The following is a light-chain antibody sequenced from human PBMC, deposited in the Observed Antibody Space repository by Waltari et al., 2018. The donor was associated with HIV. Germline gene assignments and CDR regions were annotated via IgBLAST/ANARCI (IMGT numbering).Light chain of an antibody. V-gene: IGLV1-51*01. CDR1: SSNIGNTY. CDR3: GTWDSSLSAGL. Sequence: QSVLTQPPSVSAAPGQKVTISCYGSSSNIGNTYVSWYQQLPGTAPKLLIYDNNKRPSGIPDRFSGSKSGTSATLGITGLQTGDEADYYCGTWDSSLSAGLFGGGTKLTVL. CDR2: DNN. J-gene: IGLJ2*01.